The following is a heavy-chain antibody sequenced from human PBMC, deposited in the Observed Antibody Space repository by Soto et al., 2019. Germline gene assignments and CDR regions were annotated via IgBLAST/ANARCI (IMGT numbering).Heavy chain of an antibody. CDR3: ARGLILWFGELSRRGGYYYYMDV. V-gene: IGHV4-34*01. CDR1: GGSFSGYQ. D-gene: IGHD3-10*01. CDR2: INGSGDI. Sequence: QVQLQQWGAGLLKPSETLSLTCAVYGGSFSGYQWSWIRQTPGKGLEWIGGINGSGDINYNPSLNSRVTILVDSPKKQISLRLSSVTAADTAVYYCARGLILWFGELSRRGGYYYYMDVWGKGTTVTVSS. J-gene: IGHJ6*03.